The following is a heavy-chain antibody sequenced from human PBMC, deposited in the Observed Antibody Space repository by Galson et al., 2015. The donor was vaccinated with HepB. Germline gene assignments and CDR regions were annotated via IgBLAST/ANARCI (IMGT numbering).Heavy chain of an antibody. CDR2: TYYRSKWYN. Sequence: CAISGDSVSSNSAAWNWIRQSPSRALEWLGRTYYRSKWYNDYAVAVKSRITINPDTSKNQFSLQLNSVTPEASAVYYCARIGGSGWAPFDYWGQGTLVTVSS. V-gene: IGHV6-1*01. CDR1: GDSVSSNSAA. D-gene: IGHD6-19*01. CDR3: ARIGGSGWAPFDY. J-gene: IGHJ4*02.